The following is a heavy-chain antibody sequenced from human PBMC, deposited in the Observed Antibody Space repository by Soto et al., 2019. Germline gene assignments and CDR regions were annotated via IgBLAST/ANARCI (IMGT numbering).Heavy chain of an antibody. D-gene: IGHD1-26*01. J-gene: IGHJ4*02. CDR1: GGSITNYY. Sequence: QVQLQESGPGLVKPSETLSLICTVSGGSITNYYWSWIRQPPGKGLEWIGNIHSSGNTMYYPSLNSQSTFSEDRPRDHFPGKLTSGTAADGAVFFWARRVGKGALDKGGKGPLVPVPS. CDR2: IHSSGNT. V-gene: IGHV4-59*01. CDR3: ARRVGKGALDK.